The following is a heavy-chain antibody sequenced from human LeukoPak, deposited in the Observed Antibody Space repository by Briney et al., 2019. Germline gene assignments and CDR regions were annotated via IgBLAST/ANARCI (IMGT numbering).Heavy chain of an antibody. CDR3: ARVRGDYGGAADY. V-gene: IGHV3-7*01. CDR2: IKQDGSEK. Sequence: GSLRLSYVASGFTFSNYWMSWVRQAPGKGLEWVAYIKQDGSEKYYVDSVKGRFTISRDNARNSLFLQMNSLRAEDTAMYYCARVRGDYGGAADYWGQGTLLVTVSS. D-gene: IGHD4-23*01. CDR1: GFTFSNYW. J-gene: IGHJ4*02.